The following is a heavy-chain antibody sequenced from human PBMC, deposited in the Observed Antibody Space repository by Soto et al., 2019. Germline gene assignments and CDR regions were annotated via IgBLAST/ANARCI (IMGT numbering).Heavy chain of an antibody. CDR3: ARGDGDYYDGNGYLGRH. Sequence: PGGSLRLSCAASGFTFSSYWMHWVRQAPGKGLVWVARIKSDGSGTIYADSVKGQLTISRDNARNTLYLQMNSLRAEDTAVYFCARGDGDYYDGNGYLGRHWGQGTLVTVSS. CDR1: GFTFSSYW. V-gene: IGHV3-74*01. D-gene: IGHD3-22*01. CDR2: IKSDGSGT. J-gene: IGHJ4*02.